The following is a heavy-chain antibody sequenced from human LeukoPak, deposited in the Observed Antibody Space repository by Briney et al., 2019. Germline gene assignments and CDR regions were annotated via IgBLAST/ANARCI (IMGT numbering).Heavy chain of an antibody. CDR2: IYYSGTT. J-gene: IGHJ4*02. V-gene: IGHV4-39*01. CDR3: ARRSNYGSGRADY. CDR1: GGSISSSNYY. Sequence: SETLSLTCTVSGGSISSSNYYWGWIRQPPRKGLEWIGNIYYSGTTYYSPSLVSRVTISVDTSRNQFSLKLSSATAADTAMYYCARRSNYGSGRADYWGQGTLVTVSS. D-gene: IGHD3-10*01.